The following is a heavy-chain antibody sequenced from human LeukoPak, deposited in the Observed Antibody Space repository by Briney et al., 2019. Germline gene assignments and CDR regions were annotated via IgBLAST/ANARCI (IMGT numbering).Heavy chain of an antibody. CDR2: ISSSSSTI. J-gene: IGHJ3*02. V-gene: IGHV3-48*01. CDR1: GFTFNNYN. Sequence: PGGSLRLSCAASGFTFNNYNMNWVRQAPGKGLEWVSYISSSSSTIYYADSVKGRFTISRDNAKNSLYLQMNSLRAEDTAVYYCARASTVLAFDIWGQGTMVTVSS. D-gene: IGHD4-17*01. CDR3: ARASTVLAFDI.